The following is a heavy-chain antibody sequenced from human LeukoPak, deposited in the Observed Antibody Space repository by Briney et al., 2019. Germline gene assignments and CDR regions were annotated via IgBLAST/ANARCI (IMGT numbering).Heavy chain of an antibody. V-gene: IGHV4-39*07. Sequence: SETLSLTRTVPGDSLSSRSSYWGRIRQPPGQGLEWIGHISYTGSTYNNPSLKSRVTRSVDTSKNQCSLQLRSVTAAATAEYYCARNAFDMGPQRTRDSVSS. CDR2: ISYTGST. J-gene: IGHJ3*02. CDR1: GDSLSSRSSY. CDR3: ARNAFDM.